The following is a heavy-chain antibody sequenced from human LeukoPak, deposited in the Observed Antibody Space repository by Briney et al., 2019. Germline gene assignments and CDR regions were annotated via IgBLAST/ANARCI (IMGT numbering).Heavy chain of an antibody. CDR3: ARDVTAIKDY. D-gene: IGHD2-21*02. J-gene: IGHJ4*02. CDR1: GFSFSNYA. CDR2: ISYDGSNK. Sequence: PGGSLRLSCAASGFSFSNYAMHWVRQAPGKGLEWVAFISYDGSNKYYADSVEGRFTISRDNSKSTQYLQMNSLGAEDTAVYYCARDVTAIKDYWGQGTLVTVSS. V-gene: IGHV3-30*04.